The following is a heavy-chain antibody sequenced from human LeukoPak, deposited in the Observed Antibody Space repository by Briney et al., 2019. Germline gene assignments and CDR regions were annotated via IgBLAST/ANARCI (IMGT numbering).Heavy chain of an antibody. Sequence: SVKVSCEASGGTFSSYAISWVRQAPGQGLEWMGGIIPIFGTANYAQKFQGRVTITADESTSTACMELSSLRSEDTAVYYCARVSYSSSWYIHGYFDYWGQGTLVTVSS. V-gene: IGHV1-69*01. J-gene: IGHJ4*02. D-gene: IGHD6-13*01. CDR3: ARVSYSSSWYIHGYFDY. CDR1: GGTFSSYA. CDR2: IIPIFGTA.